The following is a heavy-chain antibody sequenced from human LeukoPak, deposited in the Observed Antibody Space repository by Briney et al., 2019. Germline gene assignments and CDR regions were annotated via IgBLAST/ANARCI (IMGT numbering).Heavy chain of an antibody. J-gene: IGHJ4*02. Sequence: GGSLRLSCAASGFTFSSYSMNWVRQAPGKGLEWVSSISSSSSYIYYADSVKGRFTISRDNAKNSLYLQMNSLRAEDTAVYYCARESPYSSGSFGYWGQGTLVTVSS. CDR2: ISSSSSYI. CDR1: GFTFSSYS. V-gene: IGHV3-21*01. CDR3: ARESPYSSGSFGY. D-gene: IGHD6-19*01.